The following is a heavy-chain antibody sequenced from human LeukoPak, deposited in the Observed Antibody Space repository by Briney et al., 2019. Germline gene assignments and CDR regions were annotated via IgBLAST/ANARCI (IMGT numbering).Heavy chain of an antibody. J-gene: IGHJ4*02. CDR2: INPNSGGT. D-gene: IGHD3-16*01. CDR1: GYTFTGYY. V-gene: IGHV1-2*04. Sequence: ASVKVSCKASGYTFTGYYMHWVRQAPGQGLEWMGWINPNSGGTNYAQKFQGWVTMTRDTSISTAYMELSRLRSDDTAVYYCARSLHLGLGCLYYFDSGGKEPRVTVSS. CDR3: ARSLHLGLGCLYYFDS.